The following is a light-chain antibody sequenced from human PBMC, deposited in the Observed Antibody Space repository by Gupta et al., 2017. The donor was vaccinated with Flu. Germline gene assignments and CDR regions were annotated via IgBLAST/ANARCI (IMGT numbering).Light chain of an antibody. CDR1: NSNTGSIY. CDR2: ENG. V-gene: IGLV1-51*01. CDR3: GTWETSLSVGV. J-gene: IGLJ3*02. Sequence: QSVLTQSPSVSAAPGQTVTISCSGGNSNTGSIYVSWYQQLPGAAPKLLIYENGTRPSGIPDRFSGSKSGTSATLAIAGLQTEDEADYYCGTWETSLSVGVFGRGTKLTVL.